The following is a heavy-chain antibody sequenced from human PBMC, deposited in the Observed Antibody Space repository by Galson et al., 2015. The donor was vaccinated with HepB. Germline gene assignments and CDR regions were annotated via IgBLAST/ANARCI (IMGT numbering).Heavy chain of an antibody. D-gene: IGHD2-2*02. CDR2: IIPIFGTA. V-gene: IGHV1-69*13. CDR1: GGTFSSYA. J-gene: IGHJ6*03. Sequence: SVKVSCKASGGTFSSYAISWVRQAPGQGLEWMGGIIPIFGTANYAQRFQGRVTITADESTSTAYMELSSLRSEDTAVYYCARGDVVVPAAILNYMDVWGKGTTVTVSS. CDR3: ARGDVVVPAAILNYMDV.